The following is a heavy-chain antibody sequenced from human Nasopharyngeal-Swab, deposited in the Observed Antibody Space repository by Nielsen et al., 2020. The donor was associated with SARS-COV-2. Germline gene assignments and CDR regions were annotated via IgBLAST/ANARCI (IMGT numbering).Heavy chain of an antibody. CDR3: ARGARCGGSCYEYYYYYYYYMDV. D-gene: IGHD2-15*01. J-gene: IGHJ6*03. CDR2: IKEDGSEK. CDR1: GFTFSIHW. Sequence: GESLKISCAASGFTFSIHWMSWVRQAPGKGLEWVAHIKEDGSEKFYVDSVRGRFTISRDNAKNSLYLQMNSLRAEDTAVYYCARGARCGGSCYEYYYYYYYYMDVWGKGTTVTVSS. V-gene: IGHV3-7*01.